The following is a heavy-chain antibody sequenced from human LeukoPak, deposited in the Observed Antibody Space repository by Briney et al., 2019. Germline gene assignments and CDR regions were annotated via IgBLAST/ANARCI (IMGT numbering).Heavy chain of an antibody. CDR1: GFTFSSYS. CDR2: ISSSSSYI. Sequence: GGSLRLSCAASGFTFSSYSMNWVRQAPGKGLEWVSSISSSSSYIYYADSVKGRFTISRDNAKNSLYLQMNSLRTEDTAVYYCACASVATMVRTLFYCWGQGTLVTVSS. D-gene: IGHD3-10*01. V-gene: IGHV3-21*01. J-gene: IGHJ4*02. CDR3: ACASVATMVRTLFYC.